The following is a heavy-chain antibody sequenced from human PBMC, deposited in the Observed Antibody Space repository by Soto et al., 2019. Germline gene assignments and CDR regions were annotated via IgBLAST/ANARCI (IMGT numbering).Heavy chain of an antibody. CDR1: GCTVRSNY. V-gene: IGHV3-53*01. Sequence: PWGSLRLSCAASGCTVRSNYMSWVRQAPGKGLEWVSVIYSGGSAYYADSVKGRFTISRDNSKNTLYLHMNSLRAEDTAVYYCARDPSKEFGLDVWGQGTTVTVSS. D-gene: IGHD3-10*01. CDR2: IYSGGSA. J-gene: IGHJ6*02. CDR3: ARDPSKEFGLDV.